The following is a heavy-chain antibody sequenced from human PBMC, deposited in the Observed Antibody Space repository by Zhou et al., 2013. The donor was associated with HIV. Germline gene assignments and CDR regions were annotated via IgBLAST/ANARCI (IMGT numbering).Heavy chain of an antibody. J-gene: IGHJ4*02. CDR2: INPRSGGT. Sequence: QIQLLQSGSEVKKPGASVKVSCKASGYTFTSYGICWVRQAPGQGLEWMGWINPRSGGTKYSQKFQGRVIMTGDTSTSTAYMDLDRLTYDDTAMYYCAKDCGLGGSRDHWGQGTLVTVSS. V-gene: IGHV1-2*02. CDR1: GYTFTSYG. CDR3: AKDCGLGGSRDH. D-gene: IGHD1-26*01.